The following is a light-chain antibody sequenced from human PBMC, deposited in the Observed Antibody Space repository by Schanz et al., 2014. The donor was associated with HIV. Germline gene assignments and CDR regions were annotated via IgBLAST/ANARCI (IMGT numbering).Light chain of an antibody. Sequence: ELVLTQSPGILSLSPGERATLSCRASQTISSAYLAWYQQRPGQAPRLLIYGASSRATGIPDRFSGTGSGTDFTLNISRLEPEDFAVYFCQYFGNSGGTFGGGTKVEIK. V-gene: IGKV3-20*01. J-gene: IGKJ4*01. CDR2: GAS. CDR3: QYFGNSGGT. CDR1: QTISSAY.